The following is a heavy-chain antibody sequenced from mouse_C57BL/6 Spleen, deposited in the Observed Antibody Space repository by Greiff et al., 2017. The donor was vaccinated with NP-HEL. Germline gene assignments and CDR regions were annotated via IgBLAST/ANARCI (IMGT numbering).Heavy chain of an antibody. J-gene: IGHJ3*01. V-gene: IGHV6-3*01. CDR1: GFTFSNYW. Sequence: EVQLVESGGGLVQPGGSMKLSCVVSGFTFSNYWMNWVRQSPEKGLEWVAQIRLKSDNYATHYAESVKGRFTISRDDSKSSVYLQMNNLRAEDTGIYYCTIYYDYDEGFAYWGQGTLVTVSA. D-gene: IGHD2-4*01. CDR3: TIYYDYDEGFAY. CDR2: IRLKSDNYAT.